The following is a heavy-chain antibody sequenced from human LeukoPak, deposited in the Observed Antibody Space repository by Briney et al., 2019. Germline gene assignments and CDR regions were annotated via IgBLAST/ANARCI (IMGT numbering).Heavy chain of an antibody. CDR1: GFTFSSYG. V-gene: IGHV3-33*01. CDR3: ARGYYAGYYSDY. D-gene: IGHD3-10*01. CDR2: IWYDGSNK. Sequence: GRSLRLSCAASGFTFSSYGMHWVRQAPGKGLEWVAVIWYDGSNKYYADSVKGRFTISRDNSKNTLYLQMNSLRAEDTAVYYCARGYYAGYYSDYWGQGTLVTVSS. J-gene: IGHJ4*02.